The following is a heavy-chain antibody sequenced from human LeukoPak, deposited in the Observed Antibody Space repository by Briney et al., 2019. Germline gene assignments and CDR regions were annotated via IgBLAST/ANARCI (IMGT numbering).Heavy chain of an antibody. V-gene: IGHV4-59*02. J-gene: IGHJ6*03. CDR1: GGSVSSYY. CDR3: ARVPQGIVVVPAAIRGVSGPRGYYYYMDV. CDR2: IYYSGST. Sequence: SETLSLTCTVSGGSVSSYYWSWIRQPPGKGLEWIGYIYYSGSTNYNPSLKSRVTISVDTSKNQFSLKLSSVTAADTAVYYCARVPQGIVVVPAAIRGVSGPRGYYYYMDVWGKGTTVTVSS. D-gene: IGHD2-2*02.